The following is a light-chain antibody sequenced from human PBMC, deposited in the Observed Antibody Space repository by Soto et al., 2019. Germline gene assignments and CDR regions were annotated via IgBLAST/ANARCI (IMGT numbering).Light chain of an antibody. J-gene: IGLJ1*01. CDR1: SSDVGAYNF. Sequence: QSALTQPPSAAGSPGQSVTISCTGTSSDVGAYNFVSWYQQLPGKAPKLMIYHVTKRPSGVPDRFSGSKSGTTSSLTVSGLQAEDEADYYCSSYAGSIAIYVVGTGTKVTVL. V-gene: IGLV2-8*01. CDR3: SSYAGSIAIYV. CDR2: HVT.